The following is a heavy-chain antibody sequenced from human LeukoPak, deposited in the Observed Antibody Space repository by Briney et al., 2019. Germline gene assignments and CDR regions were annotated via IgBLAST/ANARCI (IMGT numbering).Heavy chain of an antibody. CDR2: IYYDGST. CDR1: GGSISSFY. CDR3: ARGALDTKTRFDY. J-gene: IGHJ4*02. Sequence: NPSETLSLTCTVSGGSISSFYWSWIRQPPGKGLEWIRYIYYDGSTNYNPSLKSRVTISVDTSKNQFSLRLSSVTAADTAVYYCARGALDTKTRFDYWGQGTLVTVSS. V-gene: IGHV4-59*01. D-gene: IGHD5-18*01.